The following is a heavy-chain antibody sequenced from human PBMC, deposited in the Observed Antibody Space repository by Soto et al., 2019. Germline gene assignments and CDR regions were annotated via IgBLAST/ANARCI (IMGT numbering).Heavy chain of an antibody. CDR2: VSTSIRST. CDR1: GYSFSGYD. CDR3: ARDSGAALYGEDALDI. Sequence: QGQLVQSGPEVKKPGASVKVSCTASGYSFSGYDITWVRQAPGQGLEWLGWVSTSIRSTMSAEKLQGRLTMTTDTSTTTVYMELRGLTSDDTAVYYCARDSGAALYGEDALDIWGQGTIVSVSS. V-gene: IGHV1-18*04. D-gene: IGHD3-10*01. J-gene: IGHJ3*02.